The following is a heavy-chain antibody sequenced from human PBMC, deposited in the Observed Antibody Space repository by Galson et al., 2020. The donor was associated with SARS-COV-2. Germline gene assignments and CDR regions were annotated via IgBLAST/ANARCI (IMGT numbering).Heavy chain of an antibody. J-gene: IGHJ4*02. D-gene: IGHD6-13*01. CDR3: ARAPGYSRSLFGYFDY. CDR2: IDWDDDK. V-gene: IGHV2-70*04. CDR1: GFSLSTSGMR. Sequence: SGPTLVKPTQTLTLTCTFSGFSLSTSGMRVTWIRQPPGKALEWLARIDWDDDKFYSTSLKTRLTISKDTSKNQVVLTMTSMDPVDTATYYCARAPGYSRSLFGYFDYWSRGTLFTVAS.